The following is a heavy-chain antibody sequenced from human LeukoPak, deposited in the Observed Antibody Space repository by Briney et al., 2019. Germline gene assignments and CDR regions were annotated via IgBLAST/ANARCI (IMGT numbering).Heavy chain of an antibody. CDR2: IYTSGST. J-gene: IGHJ4*02. CDR1: GGSISSGSYY. Sequence: PSETLSLTCTVAGGSISSGSYYWSWIRQPAGKGLEWIGRIYTSGSTNYNPSLKSRVTISVDTSKNQFSLKLSSVTAADTAVYYCARMGYSSSLDYWGQGTLVTVSS. V-gene: IGHV4-61*02. CDR3: ARMGYSSSLDY. D-gene: IGHD6-13*01.